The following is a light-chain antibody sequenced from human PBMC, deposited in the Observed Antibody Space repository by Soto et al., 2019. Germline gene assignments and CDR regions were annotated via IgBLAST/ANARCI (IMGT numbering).Light chain of an antibody. Sequence: DIPMTQSPSSLSASVGDRVTITCRASQSIRSYLNWYQQKSGEAPNLLIYGASTLQSGVPSRFNGSGSGTDFTLTLSSLQPEDFATYYCQQTYITPYTFGQGTKLEIK. CDR1: QSIRSY. CDR3: QQTYITPYT. V-gene: IGKV1-39*01. J-gene: IGKJ2*01. CDR2: GAS.